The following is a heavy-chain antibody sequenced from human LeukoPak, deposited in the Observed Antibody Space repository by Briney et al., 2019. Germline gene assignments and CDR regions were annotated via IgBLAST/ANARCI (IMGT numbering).Heavy chain of an antibody. CDR2: ISYDGSNK. CDR1: GFTFSTYD. Sequence: WGSLRLSCAASGFTFSTYDMHWVRQAPGKGLEWVAVISYDGSNKYYADSVKGRFTISRDNSKNTLYLQMNSLRAEDTAVYYCAKGSLYCGGDCYVGYWGQGTLVTVSS. V-gene: IGHV3-30*18. CDR3: AKGSLYCGGDCYVGY. J-gene: IGHJ4*02. D-gene: IGHD2-21*02.